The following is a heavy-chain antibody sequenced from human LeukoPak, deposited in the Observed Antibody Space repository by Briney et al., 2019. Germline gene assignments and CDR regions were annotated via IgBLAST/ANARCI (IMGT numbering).Heavy chain of an antibody. CDR3: TTGYCSSTSCYDRYFDY. CDR2: IKSKTDGGTT. V-gene: IGHV3-15*01. CDR1: GFTFSNAW. Sequence: GSLSLSCAASGFTFSNAWMSWVRQAPGKGLEWVGRIKSKTDGGTTDYAAPVKGRFIISRDDSKNTLYLQMNSLKTEDTAVYYCTTGYCSSTSCYDRYFDYWGQGTLVTVSS. J-gene: IGHJ4*02. D-gene: IGHD2-2*01.